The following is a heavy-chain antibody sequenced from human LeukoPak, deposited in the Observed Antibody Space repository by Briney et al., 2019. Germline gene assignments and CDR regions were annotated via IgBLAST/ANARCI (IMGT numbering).Heavy chain of an antibody. CDR2: ISGSGGST. V-gene: IGHV3-23*01. D-gene: IGHD3-10*01. CDR3: AKDRGSGSFSD. J-gene: IGHJ4*02. Sequence: GGSLRLSCAASGFTFSSYAMSWVRQAPGKGLEWVSAISGSGGSTYYADSVKGRFTISRGNSKNTLYLQMNSLRAEDTAVYYCAKDRGSGSFSDWGQGTLVTVSS. CDR1: GFTFSSYA.